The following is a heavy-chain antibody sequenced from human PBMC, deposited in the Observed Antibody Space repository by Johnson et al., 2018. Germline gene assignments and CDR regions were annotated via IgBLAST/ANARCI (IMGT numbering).Heavy chain of an antibody. CDR1: GYTFTSFH. CDR2: INPSGAGT. CDR3: ARASHSNNWYHYGLDV. J-gene: IGHJ6*02. D-gene: IGHD6-13*01. V-gene: IGHV1-46*01. Sequence: QVQLVQSGAEVKKPGASVKVSCKASGYTFTSFHVHWVRQAPGQGLEWMGIINPSGAGTTYSQKFQGRVTVTRDTSKSTVYMEVNSLRSEDTAVYYCARASHSNNWYHYGLDVWGQGTTVTVSS.